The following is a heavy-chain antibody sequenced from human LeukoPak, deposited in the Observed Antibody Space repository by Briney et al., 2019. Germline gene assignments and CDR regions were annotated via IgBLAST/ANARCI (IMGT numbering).Heavy chain of an antibody. J-gene: IGHJ4*02. CDR3: ARSVPSDY. CDR1: GYTFTSFG. Sequence: ASVKVSCKASGYTFTSFGISWVRRAPGQGLEWMGWISVYNGDTNYAQKFQGRVTMTTDTSTNTVYMELRNLRSDDTAVYYCARSVPSDYWGQGTLVTVSS. CDR2: ISVYNGDT. V-gene: IGHV1-18*01.